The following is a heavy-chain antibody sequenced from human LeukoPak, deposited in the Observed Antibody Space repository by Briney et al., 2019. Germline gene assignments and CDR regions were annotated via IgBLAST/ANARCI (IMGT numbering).Heavy chain of an antibody. J-gene: IGHJ4*02. Sequence: PGGSLRLSCTVSGFTFGNYWMSWVRQAPGKGLEWMANINPGGSESYSIDSVKGRFAISRDTAKNSLYLQMNSLRAEDTAVYYCARGSGWLDYWGQGTLVTVSS. CDR3: ARGSGWLDY. V-gene: IGHV3-7*01. CDR2: INPGGSES. D-gene: IGHD6-19*01. CDR1: GFTFGNYW.